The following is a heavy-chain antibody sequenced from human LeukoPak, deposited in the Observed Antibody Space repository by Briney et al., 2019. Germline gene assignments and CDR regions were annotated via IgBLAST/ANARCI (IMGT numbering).Heavy chain of an antibody. D-gene: IGHD2-8*01. Sequence: GGSLRLSCAASGFTFGSYAMSWVRQAPGKGLEWVSTISGSGGDTDYADSVKGRFTISRDNSKTTLYLQMNSLRVEDTAVFYCTKNRGHCTYGVSHSYYYMDVWGKGTTVTVSS. CDR3: TKNRGHCTYGVSHSYYYMDV. CDR2: ISGSGGDT. J-gene: IGHJ6*03. CDR1: GFTFGSYA. V-gene: IGHV3-23*01.